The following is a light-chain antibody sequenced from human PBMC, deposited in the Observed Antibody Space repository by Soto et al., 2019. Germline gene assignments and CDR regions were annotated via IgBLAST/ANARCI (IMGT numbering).Light chain of an antibody. Sequence: DIQMTQSPSSLSASVGDRVTITCRASQSISTYLNWYQQKPGKAPNLLIFAASTLQSGVPSRFSGSGSGTDFTLTIRSLQPEDFATYYCQQSYTAPLTSGGGTKVEIK. CDR3: QQSYTAPLT. J-gene: IGKJ4*01. CDR1: QSISTY. CDR2: AAS. V-gene: IGKV1-39*01.